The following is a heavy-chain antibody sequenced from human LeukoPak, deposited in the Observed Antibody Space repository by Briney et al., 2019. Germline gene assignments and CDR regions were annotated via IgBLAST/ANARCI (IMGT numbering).Heavy chain of an antibody. D-gene: IGHD2-15*01. V-gene: IGHV3-11*04. Sequence: GGSLRLSCAASGFTFSDYYMSCIRQAPGKGLEWVSYISSSGNTIYYTHSVRGRFTIPRDNAKNSLYLQMNSLRAEDTAVYYCARGQDRYCSGGSGYDPTWANDYWGQGTLVTVSS. J-gene: IGHJ4*02. CDR3: ARGQDRYCSGGSGYDPTWANDY. CDR2: ISSSGNTI. CDR1: GFTFSDYY.